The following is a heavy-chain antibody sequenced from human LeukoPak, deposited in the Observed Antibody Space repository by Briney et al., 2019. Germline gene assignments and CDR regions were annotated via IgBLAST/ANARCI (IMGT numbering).Heavy chain of an antibody. V-gene: IGHV3-23*01. D-gene: IGHD2-15*01. CDR2: ISGSGGST. Sequence: PGGSLRLSCAASGFTFSSYAMSWVRQAPGKGLEGVSAISGSGGSTYYANFVKGRFTISRDNSKDTLYLQMNSLRAEDTAVYHCAKGGAKGYCSGGSCYEAAFDIWGQGTMVTVSS. CDR3: AKGGAKGYCSGGSCYEAAFDI. CDR1: GFTFSSYA. J-gene: IGHJ3*02.